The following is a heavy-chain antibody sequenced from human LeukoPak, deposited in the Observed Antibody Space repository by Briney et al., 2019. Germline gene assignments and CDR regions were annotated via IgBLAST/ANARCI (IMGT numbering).Heavy chain of an antibody. CDR2: ISGCGGST. D-gene: IGHD5-24*01. V-gene: IGHV3-23*01. CDR1: GFTFSSYA. CDR3: AKEWVRGMATIHPYYFDY. Sequence: GGSLRLSCAASGFTFSSYAMSWVRQAPGKGLEWVSAISGCGGSTYYADSVKGRFTISRDNSKNTLYLQMNSLRAEDTAVYYCAKEWVRGMATIHPYYFDYWGQGTLVTVSS. J-gene: IGHJ4*02.